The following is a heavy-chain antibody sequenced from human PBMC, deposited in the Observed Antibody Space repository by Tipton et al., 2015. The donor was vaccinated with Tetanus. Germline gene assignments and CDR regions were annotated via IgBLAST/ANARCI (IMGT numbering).Heavy chain of an antibody. CDR3: AREADCSGGSCFSGDFDN. V-gene: IGHV3-23*01. J-gene: IGHJ4*02. Sequence: SLRLSCAASGFTFSSYAMSWVRQAPGKGLEWVSGISDSGDSTYYADSVKGRFTISRDNSKNTLYLQMNSLRAEDTAVYYCAREADCSGGSCFSGDFDNWGQGTQVTVSS. CDR2: ISDSGDST. CDR1: GFTFSSYA. D-gene: IGHD2-15*01.